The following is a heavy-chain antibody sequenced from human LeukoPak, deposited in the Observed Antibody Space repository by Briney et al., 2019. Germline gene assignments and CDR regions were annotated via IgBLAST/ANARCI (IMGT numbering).Heavy chain of an antibody. V-gene: IGHV4-4*02. D-gene: IGHD6-6*01. CDR1: GGSISSSNW. CDR3: ARENWRSKSIDFDS. CDR2: IYHSGST. Sequence: PSGTLSLTCAVSGGSISSSNWWSWVRQPPGKGLEWIGEIYHSGSTNYNPSLKSRVTISVDTSKNQFSLRLSSVTAADTAAYFCARENWRSKSIDFDSWGQGTLVTVSS. J-gene: IGHJ4*02.